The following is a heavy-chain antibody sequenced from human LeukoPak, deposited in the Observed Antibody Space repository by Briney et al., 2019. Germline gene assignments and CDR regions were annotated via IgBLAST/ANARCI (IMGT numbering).Heavy chain of an antibody. CDR3: ARHFEGSGVTIDY. V-gene: IGHV4-59*08. J-gene: IGHJ4*02. D-gene: IGHD3-10*01. Sequence: SETLSLTCTVSGGSISSYYWSWIRQPPGKGLEWIGYIYYSGSANYNPSLKSRVTISVDTSKNQFSLKLSSVTAADTAVYYCARHFEGSGVTIDYWGQGTLVTVSS. CDR2: IYYSGSA. CDR1: GGSISSYY.